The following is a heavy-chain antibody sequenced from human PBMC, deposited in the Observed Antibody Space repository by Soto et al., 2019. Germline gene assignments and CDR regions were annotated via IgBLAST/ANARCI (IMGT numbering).Heavy chain of an antibody. CDR3: ASGQPLVRNY. J-gene: IGHJ4*02. D-gene: IGHD6-13*01. CDR2: IYHSGST. CDR1: GGSISSGGYS. Sequence: QLQLQESGSGLVKPSQTLSLTCAVSGGSISSGGYSWSWIRQPPGKGLEWIGYIYHSGSTYYNPSLKSRVXIXXDRSKTPFSLKLSSVAAADTAVYYCASGQPLVRNYWGQGTLVTVAS. V-gene: IGHV4-30-2*01.